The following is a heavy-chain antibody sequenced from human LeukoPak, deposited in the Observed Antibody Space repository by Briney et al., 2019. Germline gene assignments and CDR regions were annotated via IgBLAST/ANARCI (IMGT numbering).Heavy chain of an antibody. Sequence: GGSLRLSCAASGFTFSSYGMHWVRQAPGKGLGWVAVISYDGSNKYYADSVKGRFTISRDNSKNTLYLQMNSLRAEDTAVYYCAKSDYYDSSGYYGRGAFDIWGQGTMVTVSS. J-gene: IGHJ3*02. CDR3: AKSDYYDSSGYYGRGAFDI. CDR2: ISYDGSNK. CDR1: GFTFSSYG. D-gene: IGHD3-22*01. V-gene: IGHV3-30*18.